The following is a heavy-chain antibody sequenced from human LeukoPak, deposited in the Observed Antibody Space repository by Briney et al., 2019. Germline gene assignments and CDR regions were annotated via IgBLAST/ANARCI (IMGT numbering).Heavy chain of an antibody. V-gene: IGHV3-7*01. D-gene: IGHD3-10*01. Sequence: GGSLRLSCAASGFTFSSYWMSWVRQAPGKGLEWVANIKQDGSEKYYVDSVKGRFTISRDNAKNSLYLQMNSLRAEDTAVYYCAREVGFEASTNWFDPWGQGTLVTVSS. CDR1: GFTFSSYW. CDR3: AREVGFEASTNWFDP. J-gene: IGHJ5*02. CDR2: IKQDGSEK.